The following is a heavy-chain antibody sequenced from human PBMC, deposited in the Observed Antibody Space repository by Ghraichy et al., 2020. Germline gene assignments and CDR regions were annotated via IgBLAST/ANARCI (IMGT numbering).Heavy chain of an antibody. CDR3: ARGAGITMVRGVIRKNNWFDP. J-gene: IGHJ5*02. CDR1: GGSFSGYY. D-gene: IGHD3-10*01. V-gene: IGHV4-34*01. CDR2: INHSGST. Sequence: TLSLTCAVYGGSFSGYYWSWIRQPPGKGLEWIGEINHSGSTNYNPSLKSRVTISVDTSKNQFSLKLSSVTAADTAVYYCARGAGITMVRGVIRKNNWFDPWGQGTLVTVSS.